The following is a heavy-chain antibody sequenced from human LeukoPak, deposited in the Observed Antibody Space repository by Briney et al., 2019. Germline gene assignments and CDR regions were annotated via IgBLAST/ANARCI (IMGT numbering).Heavy chain of an antibody. CDR1: GFTVNSNY. CDR2: IYSGGTT. CDR3: ATHYYDTSSYSIEYFQD. V-gene: IGHV3-53*01. D-gene: IGHD3-22*01. Sequence: GGSLRLSCAASGFTVNSNYMSWVRQAPGKGLEWVSVIYSGGTTYYTDSVKGRFTISRDNSKNTLHLQMNSLRAEDTAVYYCATHYYDTSSYSIEYFQDWGQGTLVTVSS. J-gene: IGHJ1*01.